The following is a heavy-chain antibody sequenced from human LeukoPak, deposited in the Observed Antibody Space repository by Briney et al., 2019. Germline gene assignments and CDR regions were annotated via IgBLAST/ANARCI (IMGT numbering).Heavy chain of an antibody. CDR1: GFTFSGYA. V-gene: IGHV3-30*04. Sequence: GGSLRLSCAASGFTFSGYAMHWVRQAPGKGLEWVAVISYDGSNKYYADSVKGRFIISRDDSKNTLYVEMNSLRLDDTAIYYCARGPPTSRSGAHFDYWGQGSLVTVSP. CDR2: ISYDGSNK. CDR3: ARGPPTSRSGAHFDY. J-gene: IGHJ4*02. D-gene: IGHD5-12*01.